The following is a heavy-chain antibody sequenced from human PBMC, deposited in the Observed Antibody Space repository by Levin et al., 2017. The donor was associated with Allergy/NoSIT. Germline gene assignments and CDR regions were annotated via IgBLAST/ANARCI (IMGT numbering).Heavy chain of an antibody. CDR2: IYPGDPDT. CDR1: GYSFTSYW. Sequence: KVSCKGSGYSFTSYWIGWVRQLPGKGLEWMGIIYPGDPDTRYSPSFQGQVTISADKSISTAYLQWSSLKASDTAMYYCARQYYYDSSGYYFPFDYWGQGTLVTVSS. CDR3: ARQYYYDSSGYYFPFDY. V-gene: IGHV5-51*01. D-gene: IGHD3-22*01. J-gene: IGHJ4*02.